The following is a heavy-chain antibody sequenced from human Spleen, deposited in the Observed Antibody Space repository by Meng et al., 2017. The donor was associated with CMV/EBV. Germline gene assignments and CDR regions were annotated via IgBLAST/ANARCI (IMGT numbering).Heavy chain of an antibody. J-gene: IGHJ4*02. CDR1: GFTFSSYS. CDR2: ISSSSSYI. Sequence: GESLKISCAASGFTFSSYSMNWVRQAPGKGLEWVSSISSSSSYIYYADSVKGRFTISRDNAKNSLYLQMNSLRAEDTAVYYCARDYDFWSGPLGYWGQGTLVTVSS. V-gene: IGHV3-21*01. D-gene: IGHD3-3*01. CDR3: ARDYDFWSGPLGY.